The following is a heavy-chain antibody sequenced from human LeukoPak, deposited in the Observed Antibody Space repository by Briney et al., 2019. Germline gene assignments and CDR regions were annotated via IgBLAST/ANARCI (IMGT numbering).Heavy chain of an antibody. CDR1: EFSVGSNY. V-gene: IGHV3-53*01. J-gene: IGHJ3*02. CDR2: IYSGGTT. CDR3: ARALDI. Sequence: PGGSLGLSCAASEFSVGSNYMTWVRQAPGKGLEWVSLIYSGGTTYYADSVKGRFTISRDNSKNTLYLQMNSLRVEDTAVYYCARALDIWGRGTMVAVSS.